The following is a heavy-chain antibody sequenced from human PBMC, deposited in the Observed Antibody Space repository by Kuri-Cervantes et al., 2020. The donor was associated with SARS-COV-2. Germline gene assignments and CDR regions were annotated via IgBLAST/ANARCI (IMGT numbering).Heavy chain of an antibody. CDR2: IIPIFGIA. Sequence: SVKVSCKASGGTFSSYAISWVRQAPGQGLEWMGRIIPIFGIANYAQKFQGRVTIPADKSTSTAYMELSSLRSEDTAVYYCARVWYYYDSSGPPCYYYYGMDVWGQGTTVTVSS. J-gene: IGHJ6*02. V-gene: IGHV1-69*04. CDR1: GGTFSSYA. D-gene: IGHD3-22*01. CDR3: ARVWYYYDSSGPPCYYYYGMDV.